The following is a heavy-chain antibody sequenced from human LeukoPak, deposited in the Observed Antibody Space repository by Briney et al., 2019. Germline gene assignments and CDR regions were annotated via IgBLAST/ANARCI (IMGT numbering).Heavy chain of an antibody. D-gene: IGHD3-3*01. CDR2: INHSGST. V-gene: IGHV4-34*01. CDR3: ARGAAIFGFDP. J-gene: IGHJ5*02. Sequence: SETLSLTCAVYGGSFSGYYWSWIRQPPGKGLEWIGEINHSGSTNYNPSLKSRVTISVDTSKNQFSLKLSSVTAADTAVYYCARGAAIFGFDPWGQGTLVTVSS. CDR1: GGSFSGYY.